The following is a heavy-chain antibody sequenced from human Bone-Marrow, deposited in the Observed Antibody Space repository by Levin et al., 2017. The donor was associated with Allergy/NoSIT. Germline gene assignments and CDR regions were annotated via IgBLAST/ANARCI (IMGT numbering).Heavy chain of an antibody. V-gene: IGHV1-69*13. Sequence: SVKVSCKASGCTLSSYALTWVRQAPGQGLEWMGGIVPIFGTAKYAEKFQGRVTITVDEYTSTGHMELSGLRSEDTAVYFCGRGRGSITDFFYYGMDVWGQGTTVIVSS. CDR2: IVPIFGTA. CDR3: GRGRGSITDFFYYGMDV. D-gene: IGHD1-20*01. J-gene: IGHJ6*02. CDR1: GCTLSSYA.